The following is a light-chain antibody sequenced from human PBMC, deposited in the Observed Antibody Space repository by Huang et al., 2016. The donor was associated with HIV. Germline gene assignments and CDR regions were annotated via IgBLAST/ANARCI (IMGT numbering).Light chain of an antibody. CDR2: RVS. CDR3: RQATHWPRT. V-gene: IGKV2-30*01. Sequence: DVVLTQSPLSLPVTLGQPASISCRSSQSLVNNDGSTYLTWFHQGPGQTPMRLIYRVSSRESGVPDRFSGSGSISDFTLKISRLYAKDVGVFYCRQATHWPRTFGGGTKVEIK. CDR1: QSLVNNDGSTY. J-gene: IGKJ4*01.